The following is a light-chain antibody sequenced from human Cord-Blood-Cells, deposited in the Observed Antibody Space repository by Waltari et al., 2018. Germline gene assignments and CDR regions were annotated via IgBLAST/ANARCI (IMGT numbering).Light chain of an antibody. Sequence: DIQMTQSPSSLSAFVGDRVIITCRASQSISSYLNWYQQKPGKAPKLLIYAASSLQSGVPSRFSGSGSGTDFTLTISSLQPEDFATYYCQQSYSTLSLTFGGGTKVEIK. CDR2: AAS. V-gene: IGKV1-39*01. J-gene: IGKJ4*01. CDR3: QQSYSTLSLT. CDR1: QSISSY.